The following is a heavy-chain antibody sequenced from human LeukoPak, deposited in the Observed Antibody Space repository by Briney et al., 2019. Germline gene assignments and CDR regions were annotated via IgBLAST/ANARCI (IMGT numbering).Heavy chain of an antibody. Sequence: GGSLRLSCAASGFTFSSYAMSWVRQAPGEGLEWVSAISGSGGSTYYADSVKGRFTISRDNSKNTLYLQMNSLRAEDTAVYYCARDFGVVPAGMFGNWFDPWGQGTLVTVSS. V-gene: IGHV3-23*01. CDR1: GFTFSSYA. CDR2: ISGSGGST. D-gene: IGHD2-2*01. CDR3: ARDFGVVPAGMFGNWFDP. J-gene: IGHJ5*02.